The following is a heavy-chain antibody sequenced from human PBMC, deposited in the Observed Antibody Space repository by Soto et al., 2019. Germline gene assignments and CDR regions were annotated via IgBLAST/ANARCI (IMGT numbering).Heavy chain of an antibody. CDR2: IFADGTT. V-gene: IGHV3-53*04. CDR3: ARGVGPFMNSVTNPFDS. D-gene: IGHD4-17*01. Sequence: EVPLVESGGGLVQPGGSLRLSCVVSGFSVSNNYMSWVRQAPGKGLDWVSVIFADGTTYYVDAVKGRFTISRHNSKNSLYHQMDSLRTEVTGVYDGARGVGPFMNSVTNPFDSWGQGTLVTVSS. CDR1: GFSVSNNY. J-gene: IGHJ4*02.